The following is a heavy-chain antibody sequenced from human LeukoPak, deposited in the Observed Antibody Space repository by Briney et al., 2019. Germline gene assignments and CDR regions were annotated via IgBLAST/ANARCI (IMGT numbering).Heavy chain of an antibody. V-gene: IGHV1-2*02. CDR3: ARGYCSGGSCYSYYYYNYMDV. Sequence: ASVKVSCKASGYTFTGYYMHWVRQAPGQGLEWMGWINPNSGGTNYAQKFQGSVTMTRDTSISTAYMELSRLRSDDTAVYYCARGYCSGGSCYSYYYYNYMDVWGKGTTVTVSS. CDR2: INPNSGGT. J-gene: IGHJ6*03. CDR1: GYTFTGYY. D-gene: IGHD2-15*01.